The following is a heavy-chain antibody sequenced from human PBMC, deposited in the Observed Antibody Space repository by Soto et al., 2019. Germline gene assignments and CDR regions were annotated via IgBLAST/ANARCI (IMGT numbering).Heavy chain of an antibody. CDR1: GLTFTSSA. D-gene: IGHD5-18*01. CDR3: AFDLYSYGFDVMDF. V-gene: IGHV1-58*01. CDR2: IVVGSGNT. Sequence: SVKLSCKASGLTFTSSAVQWVRQARGQRLEWIGWIVVGSGNTNYAQKFQERVTITRDMSTSTAYMELSSLRSEDTAVYYCAFDLYSYGFDVMDFSGQRTTVIGSS. J-gene: IGHJ6*02.